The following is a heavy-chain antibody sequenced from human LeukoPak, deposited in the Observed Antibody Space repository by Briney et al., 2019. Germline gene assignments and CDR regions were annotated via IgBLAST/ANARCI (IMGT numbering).Heavy chain of an antibody. CDR3: ARAPPQGYGDYADDY. Sequence: SETLSLTCAVYGGSFGGYYWSWIRQPPGKGLEWIGEINHSGSTNYNPSLKSRVTISVDTSKNQFSLKLSSVTAADTAVYYCARAPPQGYGDYADDYWGQGTLVTVSS. D-gene: IGHD4-17*01. V-gene: IGHV4-34*01. J-gene: IGHJ4*02. CDR1: GGSFGGYY. CDR2: INHSGST.